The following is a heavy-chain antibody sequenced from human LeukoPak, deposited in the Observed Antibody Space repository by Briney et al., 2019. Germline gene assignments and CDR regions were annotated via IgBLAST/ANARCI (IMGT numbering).Heavy chain of an antibody. CDR3: AKEVRYDILPWYFDY. V-gene: IGHV3-30*02. J-gene: IGHJ4*02. Sequence: GGSLRLSCAASEFTFSSYAMHWVRQAPGKGLEWVAFIRYDGSNKYYADSVKGRFTISRDNSKNTLYLQMNSLRAEDTAVYCCAKEVRYDILPWYFDYWGQGTLVTVSS. CDR1: EFTFSSYA. CDR2: IRYDGSNK. D-gene: IGHD3-9*01.